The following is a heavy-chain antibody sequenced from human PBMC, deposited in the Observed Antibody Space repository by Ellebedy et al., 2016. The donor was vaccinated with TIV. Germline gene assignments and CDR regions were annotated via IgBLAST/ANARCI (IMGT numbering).Heavy chain of an antibody. J-gene: IGHJ5*02. CDR3: ARAPSIVYGSGSYRFGP. D-gene: IGHD3-10*01. V-gene: IGHV1-2*04. Sequence: AASVKVSCKASGYTFTGYYIHWVRQAPGQGLEWMGWIHPNSGVTNYEQKFQDWVTITRDTSITTAYMELSSLKSDDTAVYYCARAPSIVYGSGSYRFGPWGQGTLLTVSS. CDR1: GYTFTGYY. CDR2: IHPNSGVT.